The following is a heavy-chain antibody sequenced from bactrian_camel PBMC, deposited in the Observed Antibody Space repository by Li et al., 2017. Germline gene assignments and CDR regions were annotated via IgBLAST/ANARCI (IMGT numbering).Heavy chain of an antibody. CDR3: AMGSLGTDP. Sequence: VQLVESGGGLAQPGGSLRLSCVASGFTFRNYAMMWIRQTPGKGLEWVSGINSGGYSTFYAASVKGRFTISRDNAKNTLYLQLNSVKTDDTAMYYCAMGSLGTDPRGQGTQVTVS. V-gene: IGHV3S40*01. D-gene: IGHD3*01. J-gene: IGHJ4*01. CDR1: GFTFRNYA. CDR2: INSGGYST.